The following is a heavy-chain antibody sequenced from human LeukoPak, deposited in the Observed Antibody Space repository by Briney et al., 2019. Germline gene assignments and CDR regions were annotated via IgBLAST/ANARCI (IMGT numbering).Heavy chain of an antibody. V-gene: IGHV3-30-3*01. CDR3: ARDGIVGPTAFDY. CDR1: GFTFSNYA. J-gene: IGHJ4*02. D-gene: IGHD1-26*01. Sequence: PGGSLRLSCVASGFTFSNYAMHWVRQAPGKGLEWVAVLSYDGGNKYYADSVKGRFTISRDNSKNTLYLQMNSLRAEDTAVYYCARDGIVGPTAFDYWGQGTLVTVSS. CDR2: LSYDGGNK.